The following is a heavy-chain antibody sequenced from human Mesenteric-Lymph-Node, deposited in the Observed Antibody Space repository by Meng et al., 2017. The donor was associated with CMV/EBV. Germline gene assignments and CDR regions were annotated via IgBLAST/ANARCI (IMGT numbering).Heavy chain of an antibody. D-gene: IGHD3-22*01. CDR1: GFTFSKYN. J-gene: IGHJ4*02. Sequence: GESLKISCAASGFTFSKYNMNWVRQAPGKGLEWVSGVSWNGSRTHYADSVKGRFIISRDNSRNFLYQQMNSLRPEDMAVYYCVREAPYYYDSSGYYYGATFDYWGQGTLVTVSS. CDR3: VREAPYYYDSSGYYYGATFDY. CDR2: VSWNGSRT. V-gene: IGHV3-19*01.